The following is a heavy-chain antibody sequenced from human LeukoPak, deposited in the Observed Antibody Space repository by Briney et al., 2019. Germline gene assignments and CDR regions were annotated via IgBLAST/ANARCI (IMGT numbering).Heavy chain of an antibody. J-gene: IGHJ4*02. V-gene: IGHV3-30*02. CDR2: IRSDGSNK. CDR1: RFTFSTYG. Sequence: GGSLRLSCAASRFTFSTYGMHWVRQAPGKGLEWVAFIRSDGSNKYYADSVKGRFTISRDIARNSLFLQMNSLRAEDTAVYFCADNLSRWGQGTLVTVSS. CDR3: ADNLSR. D-gene: IGHD1-1*01.